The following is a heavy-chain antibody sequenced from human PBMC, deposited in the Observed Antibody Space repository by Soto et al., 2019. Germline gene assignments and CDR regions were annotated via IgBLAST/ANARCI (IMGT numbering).Heavy chain of an antibody. V-gene: IGHV3-23*01. CDR3: AKRSPYSSGWYSPIFDY. CDR2: ISESGGST. Sequence: GGSLRLSCAASGFSFSDHAMSWVRQAPGKGLEWVSVISESGGSTHYADSVRGRFTVSRDNSKNSLSLRMNSLRDEDTAVYFCAKRSPYSSGWYSPIFDYWGQGALVTVSS. CDR1: GFSFSDHA. D-gene: IGHD6-13*01. J-gene: IGHJ4*02.